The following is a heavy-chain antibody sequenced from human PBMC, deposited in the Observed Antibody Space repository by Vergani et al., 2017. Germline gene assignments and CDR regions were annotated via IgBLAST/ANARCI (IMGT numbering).Heavy chain of an antibody. CDR2: INPNSGGT. D-gene: IGHD3-10*01. CDR1: GYTFTGYY. Sequence: QVQLVQSGAEVKKPGASVQVSCKASGYTFTGYYMHWVRQAPGQGLEWMGWINPNSGGTNYAQKFQGRVTMTRDTSISTAYMELSRLRSDDTAVYYCARDSTXVRGVIKVLDVMDVWGQGTTVTVSS. CDR3: ARDSTXVRGVIKVLDVMDV. V-gene: IGHV1-2*02. J-gene: IGHJ6*02.